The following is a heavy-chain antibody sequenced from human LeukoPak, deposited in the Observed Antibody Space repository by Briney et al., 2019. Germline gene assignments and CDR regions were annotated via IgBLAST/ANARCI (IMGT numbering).Heavy chain of an antibody. V-gene: IGHV4-59*01. CDR3: ARGPDSSGYHFDY. J-gene: IGHJ4*02. D-gene: IGHD3-22*01. CDR2: IYYSGST. CDR1: GGSTSSYY. Sequence: SETLSLTCTVSGGSTSSYYWSWIRQPPGKGLEWIGYIYYSGSTNYNPSLKSRVTISVDTSKNQFSLRLTSVTAADTAVYYCARGPDSSGYHFDYWGQGTPVTVSS.